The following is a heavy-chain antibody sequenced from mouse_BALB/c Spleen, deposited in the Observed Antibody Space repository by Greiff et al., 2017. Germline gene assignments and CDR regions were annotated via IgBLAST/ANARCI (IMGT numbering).Heavy chain of an antibody. V-gene: IGHV5-15*02. CDR2: ISNLAYSI. D-gene: IGHD1-2*01. CDR3: ARDRSTALDY. CDR1: GFTFSDYG. J-gene: IGHJ2*01. Sequence: EVKLVESGGGLVQPGGSRKLSCAASGFTFSDYGMAWVRQAPGKGPEWVAFISNLAYSIYYADTVTGRFTISRENAKNTLYLEMSSLRSEDTAMYYCARDRSTALDYWGQGTTLTVSS.